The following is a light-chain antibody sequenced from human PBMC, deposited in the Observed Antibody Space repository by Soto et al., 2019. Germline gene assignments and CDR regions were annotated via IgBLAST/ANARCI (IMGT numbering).Light chain of an antibody. CDR1: QSVRSTY. Sequence: EVVLTQSPGTLSLSPGERATLSCRASQSVRSTYLGWYQQKPGQAPRLLIYGASKRQSGVPDRFSGGGSGTDFTLTISSLQPEHFAVYYCQQFSGSVTFGGGTKVDIK. J-gene: IGKJ4*01. CDR2: GAS. V-gene: IGKV3-20*01. CDR3: QQFSGSVT.